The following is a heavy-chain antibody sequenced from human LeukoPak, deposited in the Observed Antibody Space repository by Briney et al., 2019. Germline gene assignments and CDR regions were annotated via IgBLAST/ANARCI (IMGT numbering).Heavy chain of an antibody. CDR1: GGSISSYY. D-gene: IGHD6-13*01. V-gene: IGHV4-59*08. CDR2: IYYSGST. Sequence: SETLSLTCTVSGGSISSYYWSWIRQPPGKGLEWIGYIYYSGSTNYNPSLKSRVTISVDTSKNQFSLKLSSVTAADTAVYYCARMQTIAAASNRWYLWWGFDPWGQGTLVTVSS. J-gene: IGHJ5*02. CDR3: ARMQTIAAASNRWYLWWGFDP.